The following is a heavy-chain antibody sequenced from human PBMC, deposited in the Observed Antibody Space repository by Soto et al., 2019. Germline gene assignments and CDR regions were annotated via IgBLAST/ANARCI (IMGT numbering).Heavy chain of an antibody. CDR3: ARDPGGHYCTSTSCLYFFDH. Sequence: EVQLLESWGAWVQPGGSLRLSCAASGFTFSNHAMNWVRQAPGKGLEWVSTISDSGSTYYADSVKVRFTISRHNAKNTLYLQMNSRRAEDMAVSYVARDPGGHYCTSTSCLYFFDHWGQRTLVIVSS. D-gene: IGHD2-2*01. CDR1: GFTFSNHA. J-gene: IGHJ4*02. V-gene: IGHV3-23*01. CDR2: ISDSGST.